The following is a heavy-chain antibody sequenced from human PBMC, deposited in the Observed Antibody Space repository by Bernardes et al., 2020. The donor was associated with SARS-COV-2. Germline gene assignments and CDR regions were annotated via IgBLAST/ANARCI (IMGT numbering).Heavy chain of an antibody. Sequence: SVKVSCKASGGTFSSYAISWVRQAPGQGLEWMGRIIPIFGTANYAQKFQGRVTITADESTSTAYMELSSLRSEDTAVYYCARFGELTYYYYGMDVWGQGTTVTVSS. CDR3: ARFGELTYYYYGMDV. CDR1: GGTFSSYA. V-gene: IGHV1-69*13. CDR2: IIPIFGTA. D-gene: IGHD3-10*01. J-gene: IGHJ6*02.